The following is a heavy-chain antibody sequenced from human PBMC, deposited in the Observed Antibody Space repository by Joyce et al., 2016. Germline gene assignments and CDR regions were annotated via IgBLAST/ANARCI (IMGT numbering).Heavy chain of an antibody. CDR3: ARLRRWSGPSDC. Sequence: EVQLVESGGGLVQPGGSLRLSCAASGFTFSSYWMYWVRKAPGKGVVCVSRINRDGSSTTYADSVKGRFTISRDNAKNTLDLQMNSLGAEDTAVYYCARLRRWSGPSDCWGQGTLVTVSS. V-gene: IGHV3-74*03. CDR1: GFTFSSYW. CDR2: INRDGSST. D-gene: IGHD4-23*01. J-gene: IGHJ4*02.